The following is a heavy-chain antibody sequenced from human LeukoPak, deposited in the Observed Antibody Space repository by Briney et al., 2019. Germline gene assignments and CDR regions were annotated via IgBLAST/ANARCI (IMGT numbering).Heavy chain of an antibody. V-gene: IGHV1-2*02. CDR2: INPNSGGT. CDR3: ARDSHDSFGITRSGYSATEQRSNYYYYYMDV. J-gene: IGHJ6*03. Sequence: ASVKVSCKASGYTFTGYYMHWVRQAPGQGLEWMGWINPNSGGTNYAQKFQGRVTMTRDTSISTAYMELSRLRSDDTAVYYCARDSHDSFGITRSGYSATEQRSNYYYYYMDVWGKGTTVTVSS. D-gene: IGHD5-12*01. CDR1: GYTFTGYY.